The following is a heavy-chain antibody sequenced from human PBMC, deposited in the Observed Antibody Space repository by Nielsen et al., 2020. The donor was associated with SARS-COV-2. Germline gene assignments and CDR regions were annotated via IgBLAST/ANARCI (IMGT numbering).Heavy chain of an antibody. CDR2: INPNTGGT. V-gene: IGHV1-2*06. Sequence: ASVKVSCKASGYTFSGYYMHWVRQAPGQGLEWMGRINPNTGGTSFVQKFQGRVTMTRDTSTSTVYMELSSLRSEDTAVYYCARDIECSGGSCYSDLNWFDPWGQGTLVTVSS. D-gene: IGHD2-15*01. CDR1: GYTFSGYY. J-gene: IGHJ5*02. CDR3: ARDIECSGGSCYSDLNWFDP.